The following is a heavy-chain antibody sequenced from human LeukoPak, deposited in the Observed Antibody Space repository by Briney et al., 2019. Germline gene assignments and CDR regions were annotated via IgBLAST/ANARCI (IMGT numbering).Heavy chain of an antibody. V-gene: IGHV3-74*01. CDR1: GFTFSSYA. J-gene: IGHJ3*02. CDR3: ASLDLPMYYYGSGSHRTQAFDI. D-gene: IGHD3-10*01. CDR2: INSDGSST. Sequence: HPGGSLRLSCAASGFTFSSYAMSWVRQAPGKGLVWVSRINSDGSSTSYADSVKGRFTISRDNAKNTLYLQMNSLRAEDTAVYYCASLDLPMYYYGSGSHRTQAFDIWGQGTMVTVSS.